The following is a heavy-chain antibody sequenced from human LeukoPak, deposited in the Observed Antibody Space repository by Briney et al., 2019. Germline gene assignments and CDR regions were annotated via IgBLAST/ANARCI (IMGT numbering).Heavy chain of an antibody. V-gene: IGHV3-23*01. J-gene: IGHJ4*02. CDR1: GFTFSSYA. CDR3: ARGVGGAGEMIHLDY. CDR2: ISGSGGST. D-gene: IGHD3-10*01. Sequence: GGSLRLSCAASGFTFSSYAMSWVRQAPGKGLEWVSAISGSGGSTYYADSVKGRFTISRDNSKNTLYLQMNSLRAEDTAVYYCARGVGGAGEMIHLDYWGQGTLVTVSS.